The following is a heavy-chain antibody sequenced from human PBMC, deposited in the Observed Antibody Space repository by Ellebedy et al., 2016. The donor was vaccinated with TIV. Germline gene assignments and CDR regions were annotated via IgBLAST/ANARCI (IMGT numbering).Heavy chain of an antibody. CDR3: ARGGKIRGYDTAPNWDRVYYYYGMDV. CDR1: GDSVSSNSAA. J-gene: IGHJ6*02. Sequence: SETLSLXXAISGDSVSSNSAAWNWIRQSPSRGLEWLGRTYYRSKWYNDYAVSVKSRITINPDTSKNQFSLQLNSVTPEDTAVYYCARGGKIRGYDTAPNWDRVYYYYGMDVWGQGTTVTVSS. D-gene: IGHD5-12*01. CDR2: TYYRSKWYN. V-gene: IGHV6-1*01.